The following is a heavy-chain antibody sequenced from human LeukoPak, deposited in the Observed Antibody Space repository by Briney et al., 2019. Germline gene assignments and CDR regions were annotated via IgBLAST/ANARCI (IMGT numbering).Heavy chain of an antibody. J-gene: IGHJ6*02. CDR2: IKSKTDGGTT. D-gene: IGHD4-11*01. CDR1: GFTFSSYW. V-gene: IGHV3-15*07. Sequence: GGSLRLSCAASGFTFSSYWMNWVRQAPGKGLEWVGRIKSKTDGGTTDYAAPVKGRFTVSRDDSKNTLWLQMNSLKTEDTAVYYCSTTKNVYSNYLYYYYGMDVWGQGTTVTVSS. CDR3: STTKNVYSNYLYYYYGMDV.